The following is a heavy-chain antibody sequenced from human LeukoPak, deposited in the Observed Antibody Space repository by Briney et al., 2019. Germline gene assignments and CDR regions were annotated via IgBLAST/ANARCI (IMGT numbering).Heavy chain of an antibody. V-gene: IGHV3-23*01. J-gene: IGHJ3*02. Sequence: GGTLRLSCAASGFIFSSYDMTWVRQAPGKGLEWVSTISSGGAYTYYADSVKGRFTISRDDSKNTLYLQMNSLKTEDTAVYYCTTDNRYYYDSSGYLDAFDIWGQGTMVTVSS. CDR3: TTDNRYYYDSSGYLDAFDI. D-gene: IGHD3-22*01. CDR2: ISSGGAYT. CDR1: GFIFSSYD.